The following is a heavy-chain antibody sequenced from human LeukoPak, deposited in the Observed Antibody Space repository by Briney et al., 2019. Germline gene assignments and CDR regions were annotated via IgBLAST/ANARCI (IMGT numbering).Heavy chain of an antibody. J-gene: IGHJ4*02. CDR3: ARGPGLAVTGTD. D-gene: IGHD6-19*01. CDR1: GFTFSSYG. V-gene: IGHV3-23*01. Sequence: GRSLRLSCAASGFTFSSYGMSWVRQAPGKGLEWVSAISGSGGSTYYADSVKGRFTISRDNSKNTLYLQMNSLRAEDTAVYYCARGPGLAVTGTDWGQGTLVTVSS. CDR2: ISGSGGST.